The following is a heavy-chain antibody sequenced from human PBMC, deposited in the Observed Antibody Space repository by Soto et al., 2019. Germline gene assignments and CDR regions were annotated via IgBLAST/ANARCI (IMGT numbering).Heavy chain of an antibody. CDR1: GGSISSYY. J-gene: IGHJ4*02. V-gene: IGHV4-59*01. CDR3: ASPRDYGDPYYFDY. Sequence: PSETLSLTCTVSGGSISSYYWSWIRQPPGKGLEWIGYIYYSGSTNYNPSLKSRVTISVDTSKNQFPLKLSSVTAADTAVYYCASPRDYGDPYYFDYWGQGTLVTVSS. CDR2: IYYSGST. D-gene: IGHD4-17*01.